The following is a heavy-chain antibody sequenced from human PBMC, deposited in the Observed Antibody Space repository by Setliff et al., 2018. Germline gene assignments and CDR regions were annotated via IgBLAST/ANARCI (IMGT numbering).Heavy chain of an antibody. J-gene: IGHJ6*02. Sequence: SETLSLTCSVSGGSISSSSYYWGWIRQPPGKGLEWIGSMYYSVSTYYNPSLKSRATISADTSKRQVSLNLNSVTAADTAVYYCMRQGAQMPSLSHLYGVNVWGQGTTVTVSS. CDR3: MRQGAQMPSLSHLYGVNV. CDR2: MYYSVST. CDR1: GGSISSSSYY. D-gene: IGHD2-2*01. V-gene: IGHV4-39*01.